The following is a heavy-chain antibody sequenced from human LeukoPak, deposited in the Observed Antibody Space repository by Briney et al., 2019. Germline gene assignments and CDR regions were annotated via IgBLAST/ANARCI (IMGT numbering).Heavy chain of an antibody. Sequence: SETLSLTCTVSGGSISGSNFYWGWIRQPPGKGLEWIGTIYYSGTTYYSPSLKSRVTISIDTSKNHFSLKVTSVTAADTAIYYCARVPYYYGSGSFSYWGQGTLVTVSS. V-gene: IGHV4-39*07. CDR2: IYYSGTT. J-gene: IGHJ4*02. D-gene: IGHD3-10*01. CDR3: ARVPYYYGSGSFSY. CDR1: GGSISGSNFY.